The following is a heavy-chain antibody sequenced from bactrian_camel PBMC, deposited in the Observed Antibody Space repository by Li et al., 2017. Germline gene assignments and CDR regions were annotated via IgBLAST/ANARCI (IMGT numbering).Heavy chain of an antibody. CDR3: AALGCRHRGLTHNY. J-gene: IGHJ4*01. V-gene: IGHV3S55*01. CDR2: IERDGTT. CDR1: RFTFGGRI. Sequence: VQLVESGGGSVQAGGSLQLSCRINRFTFGGRIMGWRRQAPGSECELVSTIERDGTTYYADSVKGRFTISQDREKNTWYLQMNALQSVDTAVYYCAALGCRHRGLTHNYWGQGTQVTVS. D-gene: IGHD1*01.